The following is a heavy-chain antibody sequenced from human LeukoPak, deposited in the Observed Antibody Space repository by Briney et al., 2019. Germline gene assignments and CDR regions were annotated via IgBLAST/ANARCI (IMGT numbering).Heavy chain of an antibody. Sequence: SETLSLTCTVSGGSISSSSYYWGWIRQPPGKGLEWIGSIYYSGSTYYNPSLKSRVTISVDTSKNQFSPKLSSVTAADTAVYYCARKLFGELSDDWFDPWGQGTLVTVSS. CDR3: ARKLFGELSDDWFDP. D-gene: IGHD3-10*02. J-gene: IGHJ5*02. V-gene: IGHV4-39*01. CDR2: IYYSGST. CDR1: GGSISSSSYY.